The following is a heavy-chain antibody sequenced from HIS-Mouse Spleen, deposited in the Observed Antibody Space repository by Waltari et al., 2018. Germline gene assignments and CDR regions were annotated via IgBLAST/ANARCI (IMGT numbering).Heavy chain of an antibody. CDR3: ARGKGSSSWYYFDY. CDR1: GGSFSGSY. CDR2: INHSGST. Sequence: QVQLQQWGAGLLKPSETLSLTCAVYGGSFSGSYWSWIRQPPGKGLEWMGEINHSGSTNYNPSLKSRVTISVDTSKNQFSLKLSSVTAADTAVYYCARGKGSSSWYYFDYWGQGTLVTVSS. J-gene: IGHJ4*02. D-gene: IGHD6-13*01. V-gene: IGHV4-34*01.